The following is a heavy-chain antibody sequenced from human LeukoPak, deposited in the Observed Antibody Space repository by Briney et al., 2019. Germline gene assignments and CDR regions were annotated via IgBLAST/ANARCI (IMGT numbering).Heavy chain of an antibody. CDR1: GLTVSSNY. CDR2: LYSGGNT. J-gene: IGHJ4*02. CDR3: AKDLSWNPLYYFDY. D-gene: IGHD1-1*01. V-gene: IGHV3-53*01. Sequence: GGSLRLSCAASGLTVSSNYMSWVRQAPGKGLEWVSVLYSGGNTYYADSVKGRFTISRDNSKNTLYLQMNSLRAEDTAVYYCAKDLSWNPLYYFDYWGQGTLVTVSS.